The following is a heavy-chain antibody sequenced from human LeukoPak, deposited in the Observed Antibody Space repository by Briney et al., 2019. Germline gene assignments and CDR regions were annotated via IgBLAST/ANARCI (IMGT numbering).Heavy chain of an antibody. Sequence: GGSLRLSCAASGFTFSSYAMHWVRQAPGKGLEWVAVISCDGSNKYYADSVKGRFTISRDNSKNTLYLQMNSLRAADTAVYYCARDLLLSDYEAHSWGRGTLVTVSS. CDR1: GFTFSSYA. D-gene: IGHD5-12*01. J-gene: IGHJ4*02. V-gene: IGHV3-30-3*01. CDR3: ARDLLLSDYEAHS. CDR2: ISCDGSNK.